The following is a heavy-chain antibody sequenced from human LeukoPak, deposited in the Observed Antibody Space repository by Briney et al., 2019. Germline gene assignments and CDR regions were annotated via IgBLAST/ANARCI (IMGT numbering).Heavy chain of an antibody. J-gene: IGHJ5*02. CDR1: GFTVSGNY. D-gene: IGHD4-17*01. CDR3: ARGLRYTDPRATGWFDP. V-gene: IGHV3-53*01. Sequence: GGSLRLSCAASGFTVSGNYISWVRQAPGKGLEWIAVIYSGGSTYYADSVRGRFTISRDNSKNTLYLQMNSLRAEDTAVYYCARGLRYTDPRATGWFDPWGQGTLVTVSS. CDR2: IYSGGST.